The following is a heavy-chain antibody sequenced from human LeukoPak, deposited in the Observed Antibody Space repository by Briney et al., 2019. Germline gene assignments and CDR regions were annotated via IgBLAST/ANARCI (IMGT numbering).Heavy chain of an antibody. CDR1: GFTFSSYG. CDR2: IYSGGST. J-gene: IGHJ5*02. CDR3: ARDLTMVRGGLNWFDP. Sequence: SGGSLRLSCAASGFTFSSYGMSWVRQAPGRGLEWVSVIYSGGSTYYADSVKGRFTISRDNSKNTLYLQMNSLRAEDTAVYYCARDLTMVRGGLNWFDPWGQGTLVTVSS. V-gene: IGHV3-66*01. D-gene: IGHD3-10*01.